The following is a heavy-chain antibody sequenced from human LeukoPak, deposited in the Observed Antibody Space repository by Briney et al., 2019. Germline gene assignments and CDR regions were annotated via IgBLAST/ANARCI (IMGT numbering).Heavy chain of an antibody. J-gene: IGHJ3*02. CDR3: ARAGYYDSSAPSRAFDI. CDR2: IIPIFGTA. Sequence: VASVKVSCKASGGTFSSYAISWVRQAPGQGLEWMGGIIPIFGTANYAQKFQGRVTITADKSTSTAYMELSSLRSEDTAVYYCARAGYYDSSAPSRAFDIWGQGTMVTVSS. D-gene: IGHD3-22*01. V-gene: IGHV1-69*06. CDR1: GGTFSSYA.